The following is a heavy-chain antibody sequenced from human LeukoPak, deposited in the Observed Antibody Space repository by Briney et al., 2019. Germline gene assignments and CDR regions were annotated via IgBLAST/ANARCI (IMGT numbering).Heavy chain of an antibody. V-gene: IGHV3-30-3*01. CDR1: GFTFSSYA. J-gene: IGHJ6*02. D-gene: IGHD2-15*01. CDR3: ARGGIVVVVAATSLTTSGGRANYGMDV. Sequence: GGSLRLSCAASGFTFSSYAVHWVRQAPGKGLEWVAVISYDGSNKYYADSVKGRFTISRDNSKNTLYLQMNSLRAEDTAVYYCARGGIVVVVAATSLTTSGGRANYGMDVWGQGTTVTVSS. CDR2: ISYDGSNK.